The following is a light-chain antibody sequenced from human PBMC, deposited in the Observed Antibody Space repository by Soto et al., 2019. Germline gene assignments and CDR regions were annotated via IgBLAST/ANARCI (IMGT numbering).Light chain of an antibody. Sequence: DIQMTQSPSTLSASVGDRVTITCRASQSIGSWLAWYQQKPGKAPKLVIYKASSLESGVPSRFSGSGSGTEFTLTISSLQPDDVATYYCQQYNSYPITFGQGTRLEIK. CDR1: QSIGSW. CDR2: KAS. CDR3: QQYNSYPIT. V-gene: IGKV1-5*03. J-gene: IGKJ5*01.